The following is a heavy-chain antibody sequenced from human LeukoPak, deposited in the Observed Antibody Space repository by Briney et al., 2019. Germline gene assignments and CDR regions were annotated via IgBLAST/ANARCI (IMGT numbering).Heavy chain of an antibody. Sequence: GASVKVSCTASGYTFTSYDINWVRQATGQGLEWMGWMNPNSGNTGYSQKLQGRIIMTRNSSISTAYMELSSLRSEDTAVYYCARKFLGSRGYYFDYWGQGTLVTVSS. CDR3: ARKFLGSRGYYFDY. CDR2: MNPNSGNT. CDR1: GYTFTSYD. V-gene: IGHV1-8*01. J-gene: IGHJ4*02. D-gene: IGHD3-10*01.